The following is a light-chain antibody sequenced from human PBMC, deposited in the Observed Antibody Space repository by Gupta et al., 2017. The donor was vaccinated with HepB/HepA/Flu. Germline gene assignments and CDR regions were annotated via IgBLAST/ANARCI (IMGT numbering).Light chain of an antibody. CDR2: EVT. J-gene: IGLJ1*01. CDR1: SSDVGNYNR. CDR3: TSYTTSDTFV. V-gene: IGLV2-18*02. Sequence: QSALTQPPSVSGSPGQSVTISCTGTSSDVGNYNRVPWYQQPPGTAHKLMIYEVTRRTAGVPDRFSGSKSGNTASLTISGLQAEDDADYYCTSYTTSDTFVVGTGTKVTVL.